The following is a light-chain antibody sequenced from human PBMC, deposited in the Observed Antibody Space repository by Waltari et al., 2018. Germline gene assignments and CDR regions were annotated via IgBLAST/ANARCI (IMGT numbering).Light chain of an antibody. J-gene: IGKJ2*01. Sequence: DIQMAQSPSSLSASVGDRVTITCRASQSISTYLNWYQQKPGKAPKLLIYAASSLQSGAPSRFSGSGSGTDFTLTISSLQPEDFATYYCQQSYSTPYTFGQGTKLEIK. V-gene: IGKV1-39*01. CDR1: QSISTY. CDR2: AAS. CDR3: QQSYSTPYT.